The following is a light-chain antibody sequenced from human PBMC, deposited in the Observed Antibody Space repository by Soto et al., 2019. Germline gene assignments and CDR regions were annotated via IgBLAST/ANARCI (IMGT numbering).Light chain of an antibody. CDR2: DAS. CDR1: QDISNY. Sequence: DIQLTQSPSFLSASVGDRVTITCQASQDISNYLNWYQHKPGKAPKLLIYDASNLEPGVPSRFSGSRSGTDFTFTFSSLQAEDIATYFCQPYDNLPPTTFGQGTRLEIK. CDR3: QPYDNLPPTT. J-gene: IGKJ5*01. V-gene: IGKV1-33*01.